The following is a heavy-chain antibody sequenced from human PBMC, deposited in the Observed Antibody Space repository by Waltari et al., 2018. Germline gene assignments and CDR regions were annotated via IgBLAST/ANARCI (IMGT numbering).Heavy chain of an antibody. Sequence: QVQLVQSGAEVKKPGSSVKVSCKASGGTFSSYTISWVRQAPGQGLEWMGRISPILGIANDAQKCHGRVTITADKSTSTSYMELSSLRAEDTAVYYCARSGLRFIVGRWFDPWGQGTLVTVSS. CDR3: ARSGLRFIVGRWFDP. CDR2: ISPILGIA. J-gene: IGHJ5*02. V-gene: IGHV1-69*02. CDR1: GGTFSSYT. D-gene: IGHD2-15*01.